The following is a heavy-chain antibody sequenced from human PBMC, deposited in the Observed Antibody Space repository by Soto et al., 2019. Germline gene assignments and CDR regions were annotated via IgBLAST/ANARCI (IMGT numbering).Heavy chain of an antibody. Sequence: SETLSLTCTVSGGSISSYYWSWIRQPPGKGLEWIGYIYYSGSTNYNPSLKSRVTISVDTSKNQFSLKLSSVTAADTAVYYCARGSSSLYYYGMDAWGQGTTVTVSS. V-gene: IGHV4-59*01. CDR3: ARGSSSLYYYGMDA. D-gene: IGHD6-6*01. CDR1: GGSISSYY. J-gene: IGHJ6*02. CDR2: IYYSGST.